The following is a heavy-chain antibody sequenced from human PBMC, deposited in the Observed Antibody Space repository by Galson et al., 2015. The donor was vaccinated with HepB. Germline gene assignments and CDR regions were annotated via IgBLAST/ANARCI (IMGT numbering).Heavy chain of an antibody. CDR1: GFTFSSYA. Sequence: SLRLSCAASGFTFSSYAMSWVRQAPGKGLEWVSAISGSGGSTYYADSVKGRFTISRDNSKNTLYLQMNSLRAEDTAVYYCAKSPDIVVVPAAIGGDYYFDYWGQGTLVTVSS. CDR3: AKSPDIVVVPAAIGGDYYFDY. V-gene: IGHV3-23*01. CDR2: ISGSGGST. J-gene: IGHJ4*02. D-gene: IGHD2-2*01.